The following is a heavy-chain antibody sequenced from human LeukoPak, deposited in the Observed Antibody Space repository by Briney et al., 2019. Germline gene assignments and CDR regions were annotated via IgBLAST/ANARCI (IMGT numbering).Heavy chain of an antibody. Sequence: SETLSLTCAVYGGSFSGYYWSWIRQPPGKGLEWIGEINHSGSTNYNPSLKSRATISVDTSKNQFSLKLSSVTAADTAVYYCARGRRWTVPYFDSWGQGTLVTVSS. CDR2: INHSGST. V-gene: IGHV4-34*01. D-gene: IGHD4-17*01. CDR1: GGSFSGYY. CDR3: ARGRRWTVPYFDS. J-gene: IGHJ4*02.